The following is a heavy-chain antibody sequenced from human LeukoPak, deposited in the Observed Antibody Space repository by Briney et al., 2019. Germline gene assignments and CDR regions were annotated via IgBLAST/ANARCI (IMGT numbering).Heavy chain of an antibody. V-gene: IGHV3-23*01. Sequence: GGSLRLSCAASGFTFSSYAMTWVRQAPGKGLEWVSTVTASGGGTYFADSVKGRFTISRDNSKNTLYLQMNSLRAEDTAVYYCANNGGVAVAGSFDNWGQGTLVTVSS. D-gene: IGHD6-19*01. J-gene: IGHJ4*02. CDR1: GFTFSSYA. CDR3: ANNGGVAVAGSFDN. CDR2: VTASGGGT.